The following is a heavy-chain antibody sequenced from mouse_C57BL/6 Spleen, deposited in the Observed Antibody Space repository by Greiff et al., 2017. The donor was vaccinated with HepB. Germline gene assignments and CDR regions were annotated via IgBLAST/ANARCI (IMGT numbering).Heavy chain of an antibody. Sequence: EVQLVESGPGLVKPSQSLSLTCSVTGYSITSGYYWNWIRQFPGNKLEWMGYISYDGSNNYNPSLKNRISITRDTSKNQFFLKLNSVTTEDKATYYCARESDYYGSSHVYAMDYWGQGTSVTVSS. V-gene: IGHV3-6*01. CDR1: GYSITSGYY. CDR3: ARESDYYGSSHVYAMDY. J-gene: IGHJ4*01. CDR2: ISYDGSN. D-gene: IGHD1-1*01.